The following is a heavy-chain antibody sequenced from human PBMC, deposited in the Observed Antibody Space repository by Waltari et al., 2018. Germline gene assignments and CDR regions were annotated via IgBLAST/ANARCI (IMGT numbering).Heavy chain of an antibody. D-gene: IGHD3-10*01. CDR1: GGSFSGYY. V-gene: IGHV4-34*01. CDR2: INHSGST. CDR3: ARGFRYYGSGSYDD. J-gene: IGHJ4*02. Sequence: VQLQQWGAGLLKPSETLSLTCAVYGGSFSGYYWSWIRQPPGKGLEWIGEINHSGSTNYNPSLKSRVTISVDTSKNQFSLKLSSVTAADTAVYYCARGFRYYGSGSYDDWGQGTLVTVSS.